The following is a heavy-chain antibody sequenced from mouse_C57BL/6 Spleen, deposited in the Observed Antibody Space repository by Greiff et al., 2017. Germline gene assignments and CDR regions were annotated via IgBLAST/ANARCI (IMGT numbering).Heavy chain of an antibody. CDR2: ISYDGSN. J-gene: IGHJ3*01. D-gene: IGHD3-2*02. CDR3: ARDLRSY. Sequence: EVQLQESGPGLVKPSQSLSLTCSVTGYSITSGYYWNWIRQFPGNKLEWMGYISYDGSNNYNPSLKNRISITRDTSKNQFFLKLNSVTTGDTATYYCARDLRSYWGQGTLVTVSA. V-gene: IGHV3-6*01. CDR1: GYSITSGYY.